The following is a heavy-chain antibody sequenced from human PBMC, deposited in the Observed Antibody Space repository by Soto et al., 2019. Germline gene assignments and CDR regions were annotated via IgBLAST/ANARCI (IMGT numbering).Heavy chain of an antibody. J-gene: IGHJ4*02. D-gene: IGHD3-22*01. CDR1: GYRFTSYY. Sequence: ASVKVSCKASGYRFTSYYMHWVRQAPGQGLEWMGIINPNSGITNYAQNFQGRVTMTRDTSTSTVYMELRSLRSDDTAVYYCARSDYDSSGYKYYFDYWGQGTLVTVSS. CDR3: ARSDYDSSGYKYYFDY. V-gene: IGHV1-46*01. CDR2: INPNSGIT.